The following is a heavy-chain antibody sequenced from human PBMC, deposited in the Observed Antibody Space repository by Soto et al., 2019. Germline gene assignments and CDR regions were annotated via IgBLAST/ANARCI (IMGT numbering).Heavy chain of an antibody. Sequence: TGGSLRLSCAASGFTFDDYPMHWVRQAPVNGLEFVSGISCNIGILGYADSVRGRFSISRYNAKNSLYLQMNCLRPYYTALYFCVRDGLTSICGQAYDGVVIWGRGTMVTVSS. CDR2: ISCNIGIL. CDR1: GFTFDDYP. D-gene: IGHD3-3*01. J-gene: IGHJ3*02. CDR3: VRDGLTSICGQAYDGVVI. V-gene: IGHV3-9*01.